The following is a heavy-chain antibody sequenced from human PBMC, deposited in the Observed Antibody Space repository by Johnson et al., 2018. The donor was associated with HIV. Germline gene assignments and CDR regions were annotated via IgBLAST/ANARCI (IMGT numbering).Heavy chain of an antibody. V-gene: IGHV3-30*04. CDR1: GFTFSSYA. Sequence: VQLVESGGGLKQPGGSLRLSCAASGFTFSSYAMHWVGQAPGKGLEWVAVISYDGSNKYYADSVKGRFTISRDNSKNTLYLQMNSLRAEDTAVYYCAKTEDAFDIWGQGTVVTVSS. CDR3: AKTEDAFDI. CDR2: ISYDGSNK. J-gene: IGHJ3*02.